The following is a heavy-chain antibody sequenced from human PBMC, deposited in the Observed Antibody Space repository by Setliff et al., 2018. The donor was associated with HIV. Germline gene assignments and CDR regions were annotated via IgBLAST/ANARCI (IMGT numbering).Heavy chain of an antibody. J-gene: IGHJ4*02. CDR1: GGSMSSSSYY. CDR2: IYYSGAT. CDR3: ARLGYVSGGFYKTPGPYYFDY. Sequence: PSETLSLTYTVSGGSMSSSSYYWGWIRQTPDKGLEWIGVIYYSGATYYNPSLTSRVTISVDTSRNQFSLKLRSVTAADTAAYYCARLGYVSGGFYKTPGPYYFDYWGQGALVTVSS. D-gene: IGHD3-10*01. V-gene: IGHV4-39*01.